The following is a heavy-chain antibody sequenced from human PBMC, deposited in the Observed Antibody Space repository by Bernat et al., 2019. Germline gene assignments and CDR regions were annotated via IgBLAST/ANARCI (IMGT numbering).Heavy chain of an antibody. Sequence: QLQLQESCPGLVKPSETLSLTCTVSGGSISSSSYYWGWIRQPPGQGLEWIGSIYYSGSTYYNPSLKSRVTISVDTSKDQFSLKRSAVTAADTAVYYCARTYSDFWSGYYPNNWFDPWGQGTLVTVSS. D-gene: IGHD3-3*01. CDR3: ARTYSDFWSGYYPNNWFDP. V-gene: IGHV4-39*01. CDR2: IYYSGST. J-gene: IGHJ5*02. CDR1: GGSISSSSYY.